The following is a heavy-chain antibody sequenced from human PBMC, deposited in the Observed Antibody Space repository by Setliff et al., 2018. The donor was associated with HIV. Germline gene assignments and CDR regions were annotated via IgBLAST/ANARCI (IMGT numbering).Heavy chain of an antibody. CDR2: ISYDGSNK. V-gene: IGHV3-30*04. CDR3: ARDRFRGGVGTGLAEY. D-gene: IGHD3-16*01. J-gene: IGHJ4*02. CDR1: GFTFSSYA. Sequence: GGSLRLSCAASGFTFSSYAMHWVRQAPGKGLEWVAVISYDGSNKYYADSVKGRFTISRDNPKNTLYLQMNGLSAEDTAVYYCARDRFRGGVGTGLAEYWGQGTVVTVSS.